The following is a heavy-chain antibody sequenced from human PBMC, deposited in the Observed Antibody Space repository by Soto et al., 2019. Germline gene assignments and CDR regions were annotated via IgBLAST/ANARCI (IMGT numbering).Heavy chain of an antibody. D-gene: IGHD3-10*01. Sequence: QVQLVEPGGGVVQPGRSLRLSCAASGFTFSSYGMHWVRQAPGKGLEWVAVIWYDGSNKYYADSVKGRFTISRDNSKNTLYLQMNSLRAEDTAVYYCARDRPPAITMVRGVGGMDVWGQGTMVTVSS. CDR3: ARDRPPAITMVRGVGGMDV. V-gene: IGHV3-33*01. CDR2: IWYDGSNK. CDR1: GFTFSSYG. J-gene: IGHJ6*02.